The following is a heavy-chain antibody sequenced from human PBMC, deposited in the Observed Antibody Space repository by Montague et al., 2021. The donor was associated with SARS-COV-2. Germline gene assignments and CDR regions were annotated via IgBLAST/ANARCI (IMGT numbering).Heavy chain of an antibody. D-gene: IGHD3-9*01. CDR1: GFSLSTSGMC. Sequence: PALVKPTQTLTLTCTFSGFSLSTSGMCVSWIRQPPGKALEWLALIDWDDDKCYSTSLRTRLTISKDTSKNQVVLTMTNMDPMDTATYYCARIRDYDILTGSYSGFDYWGQGTLVTVSS. J-gene: IGHJ4*02. V-gene: IGHV2-70*01. CDR3: ARIRDYDILTGSYSGFDY. CDR2: IDWDDDK.